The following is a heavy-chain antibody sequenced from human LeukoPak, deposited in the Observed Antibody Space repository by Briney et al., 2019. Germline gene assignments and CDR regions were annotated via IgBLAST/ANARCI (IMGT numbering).Heavy chain of an antibody. J-gene: IGHJ4*02. D-gene: IGHD2-15*01. CDR2: IYHSGST. V-gene: IGHV4-4*02. CDR1: GGSISSSNW. CDR3: AGYCSGGSCYYSDY. Sequence: SETLSLTCAVSGGSISSSNWWSWVRQPPGKGLEWIGEIYHSGSTNYNPSLKSRVTISVDKSKNQFSLKLSSVTAADTAVYYCAGYCSGGSCYYSDYWGQGTLVTVSS.